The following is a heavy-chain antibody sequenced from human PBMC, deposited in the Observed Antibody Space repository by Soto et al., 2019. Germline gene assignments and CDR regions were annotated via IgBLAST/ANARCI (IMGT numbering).Heavy chain of an antibody. J-gene: IGHJ4*02. CDR2: IWHDGGNK. V-gene: IGHV3-33*01. D-gene: IGHD3-16*01. Sequence: PGGSLRLSCAASGFTFSSYGMHWVRQAPGKGLGWVAFIWHDGGNKFYAESVKGRFTISRDNSKNTLYLQMTSLSADDTAMYYCARDGDVNTGFGKDYWGQGTLVTVSS. CDR3: ARDGDVNTGFGKDY. CDR1: GFTFSSYG.